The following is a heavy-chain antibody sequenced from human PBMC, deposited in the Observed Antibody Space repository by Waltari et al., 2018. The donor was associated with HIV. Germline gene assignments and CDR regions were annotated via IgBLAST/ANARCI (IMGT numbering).Heavy chain of an antibody. CDR3: ARHALRVGAAYWNFDL. Sequence: QLQLQESGPGLVKPSETLSLTCTVSGGSVSSSSYFWGWIRQPPGKGLEWIGRSYYTGSAYYNPSLKSRVTISVDTSKNQFSLKVTSVTAADTAVYYCARHALRVGAAYWNFDLWGRGTLVTVSS. CDR2: SYYTGSA. CDR1: GGSVSSSSYF. V-gene: IGHV4-39*01. D-gene: IGHD1-26*01. J-gene: IGHJ2*01.